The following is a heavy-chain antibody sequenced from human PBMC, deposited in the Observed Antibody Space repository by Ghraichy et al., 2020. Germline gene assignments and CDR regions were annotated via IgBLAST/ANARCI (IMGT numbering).Heavy chain of an antibody. CDR1: GITFSSYS. CDR3: ARDLDY. J-gene: IGHJ4*02. V-gene: IGHV3-48*02. CDR2: ISSSGSTI. Sequence: GGSLRLSCAVSGITFSSYSLNWVRQAPGKGLEWVSYISSSGSTIYYADSVKGRFTISRDNAKNSLYLQMNSMREEDTAVYHCARDLDYWGQGTLVTVSS.